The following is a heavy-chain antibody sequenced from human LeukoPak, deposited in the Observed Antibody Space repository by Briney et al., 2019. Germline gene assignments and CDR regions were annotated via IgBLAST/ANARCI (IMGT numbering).Heavy chain of an antibody. CDR3: ARDIHSSGYYYLDY. CDR2: INHSGST. CDR1: GGSFSGYY. V-gene: IGHV4-34*01. D-gene: IGHD3-22*01. Sequence: PSETLSLTCAVYGGSFSGYYWSWIRQPPGKGLEWIGEINHSGSTNYNPSLKSRVTISVDTSKNQFSLKLSSVTAADTAVYYCARDIHSSGYYYLDYWGQGTLVTVSS. J-gene: IGHJ4*02.